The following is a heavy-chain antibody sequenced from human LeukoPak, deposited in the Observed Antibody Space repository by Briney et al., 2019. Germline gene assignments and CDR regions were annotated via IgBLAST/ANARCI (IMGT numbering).Heavy chain of an antibody. Sequence: ASETLSLTCTVSGGSISSYYWSWIRQPPGKGLERIGYIYYSGNTNYNPSLKSRVTISVDTSKNQFSLKLSSVTAADTAVYYCARSSAYCSGGSCYLSPQYYYYMDVWGKGTTVTVSS. V-gene: IGHV4-59*01. J-gene: IGHJ6*03. CDR3: ARSSAYCSGGSCYLSPQYYYYMDV. CDR1: GGSISSYY. CDR2: IYYSGNT. D-gene: IGHD2-15*01.